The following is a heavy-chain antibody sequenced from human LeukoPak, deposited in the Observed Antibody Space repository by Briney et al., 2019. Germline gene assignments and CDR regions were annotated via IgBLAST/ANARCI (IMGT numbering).Heavy chain of an antibody. CDR3: AREYFPNYYGSGRKVDV. V-gene: IGHV4-30-4*01. J-gene: IGHJ6*02. Sequence: SETLSLTCTVSGGTISSGDYYWSWIRQPPGKGLEWIGYIYYSGSINYNPALKSRLTISLDTSKNQFSLKLSSVTAADTAVYYRAREYFPNYYGSGRKVDVWGQGTTVTVSS. D-gene: IGHD3-10*01. CDR1: GGTISSGDYY. CDR2: IYYSGSI.